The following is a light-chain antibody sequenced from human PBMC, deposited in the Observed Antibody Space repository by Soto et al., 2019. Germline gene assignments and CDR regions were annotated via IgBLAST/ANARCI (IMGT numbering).Light chain of an antibody. V-gene: IGLV3-1*01. CDR1: KLGDKY. CDR3: QAWDTSTVV. J-gene: IGLJ2*01. Sequence: SYELTQPPSVSGSPGQTASITCSGDKLGDKYASWYQQKPGQSPVLVMYQDSKRPSGIPERFSGSNSGNAATLTISGTQTMDEDDYYCQAWDTSTVVFGGGTKLTVL. CDR2: QDS.